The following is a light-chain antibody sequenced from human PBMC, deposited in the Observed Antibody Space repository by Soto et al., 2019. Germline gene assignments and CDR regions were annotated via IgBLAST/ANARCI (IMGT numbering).Light chain of an antibody. CDR2: GSS. V-gene: IGKV3-20*01. J-gene: IGKJ1*01. CDR1: QSVSSSY. Sequence: EIVLTQSPGTLSLSPGERATLSCGASQSVSSSYLAWYQQKPGQAPRLLIYGSSSRATGIPDRFSGSGSGTDFTLTISRLEPEDFAVHNCQHYDNSPPWTFGQGTKVEIK. CDR3: QHYDNSPPWT.